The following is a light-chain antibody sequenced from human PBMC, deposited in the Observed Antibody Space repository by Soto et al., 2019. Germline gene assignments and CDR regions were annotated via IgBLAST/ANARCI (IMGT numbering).Light chain of an antibody. Sequence: QSVLTHPRPVSGSPRPSVTISCTRTSSDVGRFEYVSWYQQHSGEAPKVVVYDITKRPSGVPDRFSGSKSGNTASLTISGLQAEDEADYYCCSYAGIYSYVFGTGTKVTVL. V-gene: IGLV2-11*01. CDR1: SSDVGRFEY. J-gene: IGLJ1*01. CDR3: CSYAGIYSYV. CDR2: DIT.